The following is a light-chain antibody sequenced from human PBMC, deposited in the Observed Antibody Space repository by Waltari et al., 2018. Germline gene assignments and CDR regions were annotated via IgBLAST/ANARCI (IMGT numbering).Light chain of an antibody. J-gene: IGKJ2*01. CDR2: KSS. Sequence: DIQMNQSSSPLFATVRERGNIPCRASQSISTWLDWYQQKPGKAPKVLIYKSSSLESGIPSRISGSRSGTEFTLTISSLQPDDFATFYGQQHNSYFGQGTKLEMK. V-gene: IGKV1-5*03. CDR3: QQHNSY. CDR1: QSISTW.